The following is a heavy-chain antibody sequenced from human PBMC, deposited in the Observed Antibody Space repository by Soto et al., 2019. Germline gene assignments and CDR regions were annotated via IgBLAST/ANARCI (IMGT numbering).Heavy chain of an antibody. J-gene: IGHJ6*02. D-gene: IGHD4-4*01. CDR2: ISAYNGNT. Sequence: ASVKVSCKASGYTFTSYGISWLQQSPGQGLEWMGWISAYNGNTNYAQKLQGRVTITADESTSTAYMELSSLRAEDTALYYCARDRATLTYYFYGMDVWGQGTTVTVSS. V-gene: IGHV1-18*01. CDR1: GYTFTSYG. CDR3: ARDRATLTYYFYGMDV.